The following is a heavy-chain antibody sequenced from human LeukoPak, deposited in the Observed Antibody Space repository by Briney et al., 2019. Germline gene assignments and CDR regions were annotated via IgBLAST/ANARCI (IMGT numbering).Heavy chain of an antibody. CDR3: AKIPGDSSGYYFDDY. J-gene: IGHJ4*02. Sequence: GGSLRLPCAASGFTFSSYAMSWVRQAPGKGLEGVSAISGSGGSTYYADSVKGRFTISRDNSKNTLYLQMNSLRAEDTAVYYCAKIPGDSSGYYFDDYWGQGTLVTVSS. D-gene: IGHD3-22*01. V-gene: IGHV3-23*01. CDR2: ISGSGGST. CDR1: GFTFSSYA.